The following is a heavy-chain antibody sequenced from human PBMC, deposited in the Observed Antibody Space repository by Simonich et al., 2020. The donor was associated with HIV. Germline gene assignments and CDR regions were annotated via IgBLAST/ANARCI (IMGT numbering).Heavy chain of an antibody. D-gene: IGHD3-22*01. J-gene: IGHJ6*03. V-gene: IGHV3-21*01. CDR3: ARGRSFYDSSGSRRNHYLYYMDV. CDR1: GFTFSSYS. Sequence: EVQLVESGGGLVKPGGSLRLSCAASGFTFSSYSMNWVRQAPGKGLEWVSSISSGSSYIYYGDSVQGRFTIARDNAKNSLYLQMNSLRAEDTAVYYCARGRSFYDSSGSRRNHYLYYMDVWGKGTTVTVSS. CDR2: ISSGSSYI.